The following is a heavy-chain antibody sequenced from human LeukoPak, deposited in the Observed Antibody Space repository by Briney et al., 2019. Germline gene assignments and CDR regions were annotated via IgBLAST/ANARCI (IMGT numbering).Heavy chain of an antibody. CDR2: IFHSGST. CDR1: GGSIKSHF. J-gene: IGHJ4*02. V-gene: IGHV4-59*11. CDR3: ARSRDGYNHPFDY. D-gene: IGHD5-24*01. Sequence: SETLSLTCTASGGSIKSHFWSWVRQPPGKRLEWIGYIFHSGSTNYNPSLKSRVTISGDTSKNQYSLKVTSVTAADTGVYYCARSRDGYNHPFDYWGQGTLVTVSS.